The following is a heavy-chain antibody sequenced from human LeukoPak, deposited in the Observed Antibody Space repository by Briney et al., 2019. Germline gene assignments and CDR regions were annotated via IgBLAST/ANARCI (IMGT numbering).Heavy chain of an antibody. CDR3: ARGGENYDYVWGSYRYSPYFDY. CDR2: INHSGST. CDR1: GGSFSGYY. J-gene: IGHJ4*02. Sequence: SETLSLTCAVYGGSFSGYYWSWIRQPPGKGLEWIGEINHSGSTNYNPSLKSRVTISVDTSENQFSLKLSSVTAADTAVYYCARGGENYDYVWGSYRYSPYFDYWGQGTLVTVSS. V-gene: IGHV4-34*01. D-gene: IGHD3-16*02.